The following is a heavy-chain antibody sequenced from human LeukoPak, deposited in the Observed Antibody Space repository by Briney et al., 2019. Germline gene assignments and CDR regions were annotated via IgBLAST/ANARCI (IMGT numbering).Heavy chain of an antibody. CDR2: IKSKTDGGTT. V-gene: IGHV3-15*01. Sequence: GGSLRLSCAASGFTFSNAWMSWVRQAPGKGLEWVGRIKSKTDGGTTDYAAPVKGRFTISRDDSKNTLYLQMNSLTTEDTAVYYCTTMVYRGITMVRGVHDWGQGTLVTVSS. J-gene: IGHJ4*02. D-gene: IGHD3-10*01. CDR3: TTMVYRGITMVRGVHD. CDR1: GFTFSNAW.